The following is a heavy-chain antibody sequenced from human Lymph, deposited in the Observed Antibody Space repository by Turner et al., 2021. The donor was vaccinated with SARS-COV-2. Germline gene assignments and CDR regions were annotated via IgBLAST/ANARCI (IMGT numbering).Heavy chain of an antibody. D-gene: IGHD3-3*01. Sequence: QVQLVESGGGVVQPGRSLRLSCAASAFTFSSYGMHWVRQAPGKGLEWVSVISYDGSNKYYADSVKGRFTISRDNSKNKLYLQMNSLRAEDTAVYYCAKVRSIFGVVIGGMDVWGQGTTVTVSS. J-gene: IGHJ6*02. CDR1: AFTFSSYG. CDR3: AKVRSIFGVVIGGMDV. CDR2: ISYDGSNK. V-gene: IGHV3-30*18.